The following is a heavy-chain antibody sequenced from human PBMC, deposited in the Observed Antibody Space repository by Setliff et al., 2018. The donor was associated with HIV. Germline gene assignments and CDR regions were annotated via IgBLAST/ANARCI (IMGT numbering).Heavy chain of an antibody. Sequence: KPSETLSLTCTVSGASISSYYWSWIRQPPGKGLEWIGYIYTGGNANYNPSLQSRVTISVDTSKNQFSLMLGSMTAADTAVYYCARERLSRLGFDYWGQGTLVTV. D-gene: IGHD1-1*01. V-gene: IGHV4-4*08. CDR2: IYTGGNA. J-gene: IGHJ4*02. CDR1: GASISSYY. CDR3: ARERLSRLGFDY.